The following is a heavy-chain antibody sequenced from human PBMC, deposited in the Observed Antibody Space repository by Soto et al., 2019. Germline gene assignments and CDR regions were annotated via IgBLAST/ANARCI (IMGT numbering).Heavy chain of an antibody. J-gene: IGHJ6*02. Sequence: EVQLLESGGGLVQPGGSLRLSCAASGFTFSSYAMKWVRQATGKGLEWVSLIGESGTPTYYADSVKGRFTISRDNSGNTPFLEMYSLRAEDTAVYYCARYIPGVRYYGMDVWGQGTTVTVSS. V-gene: IGHV3-23*01. D-gene: IGHD2-2*01. CDR1: GFTFSSYA. CDR2: IGESGTPT. CDR3: ARYIPGVRYYGMDV.